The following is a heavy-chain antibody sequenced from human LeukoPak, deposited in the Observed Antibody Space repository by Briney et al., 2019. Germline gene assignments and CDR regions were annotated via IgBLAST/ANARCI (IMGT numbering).Heavy chain of an antibody. V-gene: IGHV3-30*04. CDR3: ARGRGDYGGEFDY. D-gene: IGHD4-23*01. J-gene: IGHJ4*02. Sequence: GRSLRLSCAGSGFTSSSYAMHWVRQAPGKGLEWVALISYDGSNNYYADSVKGRFTISRDSSKNMLYLQMNSLRAEDTAVYYCARGRGDYGGEFDYWGQGTLVTVSS. CDR1: GFTSSSYA. CDR2: ISYDGSNN.